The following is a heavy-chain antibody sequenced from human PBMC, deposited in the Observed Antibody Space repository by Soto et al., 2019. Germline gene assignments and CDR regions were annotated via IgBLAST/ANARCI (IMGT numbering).Heavy chain of an antibody. Sequence: QVQLVESGGGVVQPGRSLRLSCVASGFTFSSYAMHWVRQAPGKGLEWVAVISYDGSNKYYADSVKGRFTISRDNSKNTLYLQMNSLRAEDTAVYYCAREAVAGTQDYWGQGTLVTVSS. CDR3: AREAVAGTQDY. J-gene: IGHJ4*02. CDR1: GFTFSSYA. CDR2: ISYDGSNK. D-gene: IGHD6-19*01. V-gene: IGHV3-30-3*01.